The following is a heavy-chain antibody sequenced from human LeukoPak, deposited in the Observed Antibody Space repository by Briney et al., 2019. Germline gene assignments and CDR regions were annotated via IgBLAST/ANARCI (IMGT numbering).Heavy chain of an antibody. J-gene: IGHJ4*02. V-gene: IGHV4-39*01. CDR3: ARHIYSGYPRSGYYFDY. CDR1: GGSISSSSYY. Sequence: SETLSLTCTVSGGSISSSSYYWGWIRQPPGKGLEWIGYIYYSGSTYYNPPLKSRVTMSVDTSKNQFSLKLTSVTAADTAVYYCARHIYSGYPRSGYYFDYWGQGTLVTVSS. CDR2: IYYSGST. D-gene: IGHD5-12*01.